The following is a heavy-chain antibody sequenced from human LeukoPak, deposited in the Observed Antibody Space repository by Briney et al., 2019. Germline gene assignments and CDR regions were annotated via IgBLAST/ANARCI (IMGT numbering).Heavy chain of an antibody. CDR3: ARRSGSAGDVGY. CDR2: SNTYTGNT. D-gene: IGHD3-10*01. J-gene: IGHJ4*02. CDR1: GYIFTSYG. V-gene: IGHV1-18*01. Sequence: ASVKVSCKASGYIFTSYGISWVRQAPGQGLEWMGWSNTYTGNTNYAQNLQGRVTTTTDTSTSTAYMELRSLTSDDTAVYYCARRSGSAGDVGYWGQGTLVTVSS.